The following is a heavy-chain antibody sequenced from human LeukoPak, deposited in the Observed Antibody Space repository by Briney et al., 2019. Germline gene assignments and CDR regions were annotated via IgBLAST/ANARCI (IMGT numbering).Heavy chain of an antibody. Sequence: GGSLRLSCAVSGLRVSASHMAWVRQAPGKGLEWVSLIYGDGKTEYIDSVKDRFIISRDTSKNSLLLHISALRVEDTATYRCGGRRASPSDSSSFYYPYDYWGQGTPVIVSS. V-gene: IGHV3-66*04. CDR1: GLRVSASH. CDR2: IYGDGKT. J-gene: IGHJ4*02. CDR3: GGRRASPSDSSSFYYPYDY. D-gene: IGHD6-13*01.